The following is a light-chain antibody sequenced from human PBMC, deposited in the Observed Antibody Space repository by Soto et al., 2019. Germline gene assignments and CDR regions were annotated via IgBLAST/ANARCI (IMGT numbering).Light chain of an antibody. Sequence: EIVLTQSPGILSLSPGERATLSCRASQSVSSSYLAWYQQKNGQAPGLLIYGASSRATGIPYRISGSGSGTDFTLINSRPKREEVAVYYCQQYRSTPPYIFGQGNKLEIK. CDR1: QSVSSSY. CDR2: GAS. V-gene: IGKV3-20*01. CDR3: QQYRSTPPYI. J-gene: IGKJ2*01.